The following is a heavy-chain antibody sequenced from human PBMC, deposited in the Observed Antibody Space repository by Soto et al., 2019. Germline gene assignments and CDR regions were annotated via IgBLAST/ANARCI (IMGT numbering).Heavy chain of an antibody. Sequence: PSETLSLTCAVYGGSFSGYYWSWIRQPPGKGLEWIGEINHSGSTNYNPSLKSRVTISVDTSKNQFSLKLSSVTAADTAVYYCARGPRATMVRGVRNYYYMDVWGKGTTVTVS. J-gene: IGHJ6*03. CDR2: INHSGST. CDR1: GGSFSGYY. V-gene: IGHV4-34*01. CDR3: ARGPRATMVRGVRNYYYMDV. D-gene: IGHD3-10*01.